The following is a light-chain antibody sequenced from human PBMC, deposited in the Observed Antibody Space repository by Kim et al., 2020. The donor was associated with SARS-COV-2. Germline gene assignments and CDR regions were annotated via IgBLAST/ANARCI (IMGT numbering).Light chain of an antibody. J-gene: IGLJ3*02. Sequence: QRVTISCSGSTPITGSDYVYWYQQLPGTAPKLLIYRNTKRPSGVPDRFSGSKSGTSASLAISGLRSEDEADYYCATWDDTLSGPGVFGGGTKLTVL. CDR3: ATWDDTLSGPGV. CDR2: RNT. CDR1: TPITGSDY. V-gene: IGLV1-47*01.